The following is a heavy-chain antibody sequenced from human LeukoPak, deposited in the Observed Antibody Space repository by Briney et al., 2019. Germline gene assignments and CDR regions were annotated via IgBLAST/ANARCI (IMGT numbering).Heavy chain of an antibody. V-gene: IGHV1-46*01. CDR1: GYTFTSYY. Sequence: ASVKVSRKASGYTFTSYYMHWVRQAPGQGLEWTGIINPSGGSTSYAQKFQGWVTMTRDTSISTAYMELSRLRSDDTAVYYCARGRYDFWSGYYQFYFDYWGQGTLVTVSS. J-gene: IGHJ4*02. CDR3: ARGRYDFWSGYYQFYFDY. CDR2: INPSGGST. D-gene: IGHD3-3*01.